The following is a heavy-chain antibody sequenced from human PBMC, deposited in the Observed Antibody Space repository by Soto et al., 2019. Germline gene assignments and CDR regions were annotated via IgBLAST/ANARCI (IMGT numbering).Heavy chain of an antibody. D-gene: IGHD6-13*01. J-gene: IGHJ4*02. CDR1: GYTFTSYD. CDR3: ARDHSSSWRFDY. V-gene: IGHV1-8*01. CDR2: MNPNSGNT. Sequence: QVQLVQSGAEVKKPGASVKVSCKASGYTFTSYDINWVRQATGQGLEWMGWMNPNSGNTGYAQKFQGRVSMTRTTSISPAYMELSSLRSEDPAVYYCARDHSSSWRFDYWGQGTLVTVSS.